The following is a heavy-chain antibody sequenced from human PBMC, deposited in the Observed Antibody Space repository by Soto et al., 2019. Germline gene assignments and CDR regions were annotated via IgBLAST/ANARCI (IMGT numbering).Heavy chain of an antibody. D-gene: IGHD2-8*01. Sequence: SETLSLTCAAYGGSFSSSGFSRGWVRQPPGKGLEWIGCAYYSGNTYYNPSLKSRVTISVDTSGNQFSLRLNSVTAADTAVYYCTKVSSGWFDPWGQGNLVTVSS. V-gene: IGHV4-39*01. CDR3: TKVSSGWFDP. CDR2: AYYSGNT. CDR1: GGSFSSSGFS. J-gene: IGHJ5*02.